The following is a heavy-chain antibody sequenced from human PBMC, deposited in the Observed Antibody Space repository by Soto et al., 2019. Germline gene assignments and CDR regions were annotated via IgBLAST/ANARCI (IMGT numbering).Heavy chain of an antibody. CDR1: GFTFSSFA. D-gene: IGHD5-12*01. V-gene: IGHV3-23*01. J-gene: IGHJ4*02. CDR2: ISGSGGST. CDR3: AKISRRDGYNLRKTVDC. Sequence: GGSLRLSCAASGFTFSSFAMSWVRQAPGKGLDWVSAISGSGGSTYSADSVKGRFTISRDNSRNTLYLQMNSLRAEDTAVYYCAKISRRDGYNLRKTVDCWGKGTLVT.